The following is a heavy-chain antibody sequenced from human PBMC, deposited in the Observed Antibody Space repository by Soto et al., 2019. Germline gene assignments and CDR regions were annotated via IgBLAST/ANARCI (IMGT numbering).Heavy chain of an antibody. D-gene: IGHD6-13*01. CDR3: ARTAAAGKYYYGVDV. V-gene: IGHV5-51*01. Sequence: EVQLVQSGAEVKKPGESLKISCKGSGYSFTSYWIGWVRQMPWKGLEWMGIIYPGDSDTRYSPSFQGQVTISADKSISTAYLQWSSLKASDTAIYYCARTAAAGKYYYGVDVWGQGTTVTVSS. J-gene: IGHJ6*02. CDR1: GYSFTSYW. CDR2: IYPGDSDT.